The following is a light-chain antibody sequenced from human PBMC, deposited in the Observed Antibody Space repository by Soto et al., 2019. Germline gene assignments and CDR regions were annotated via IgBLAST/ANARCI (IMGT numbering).Light chain of an antibody. V-gene: IGKV3-20*01. CDR3: QQYGRSSWT. CDR1: QSVSSSY. J-gene: IGKJ1*01. Sequence: EIVLTQSPGTLSLSPGERATLSCTASQSVSSSYLAWYQQKPGQGPRLLIHGASNRATGIPDRFSGSGSGTDFTLTITRLEPEDFAVYYCQQYGRSSWTFGQGTKVEI. CDR2: GAS.